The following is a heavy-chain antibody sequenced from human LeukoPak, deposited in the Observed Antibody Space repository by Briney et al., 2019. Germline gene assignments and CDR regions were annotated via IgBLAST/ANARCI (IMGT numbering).Heavy chain of an antibody. D-gene: IGHD2-21*01. J-gene: IGHJ3*02. CDR1: GGTFSSYV. CDR2: IIPIFGTA. V-gene: IGHV1-69*01. Sequence: SVKVSCKASGGTFSSYVISWVRQAPGQGLEWMGGIIPIFGTANYAQKFQGRVTITADESTSTAYMELRILRSEDTAVYYCARGLYCGGDCYSDDAFDIWGQGTMVTVSS. CDR3: ARGLYCGGDCYSDDAFDI.